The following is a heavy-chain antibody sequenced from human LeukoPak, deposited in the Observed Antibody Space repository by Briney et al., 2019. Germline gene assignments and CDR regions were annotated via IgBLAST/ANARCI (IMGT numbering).Heavy chain of an antibody. CDR3: AKRGVVIRVILVGFHKEAYYFDS. D-gene: IGHD3-22*01. CDR2: ISGSGGSK. V-gene: IGHV3-23*01. CDR1: GITLSNYG. Sequence: GGSLRLSCAVSGITLSNYGMSWVRQAPGKGLQWVAGISGSGGSKIYADSAKDWITISRDNTKNTLHLQMNRLTVEVTAVYFCAKRGVVIRVILVGFHKEAYYFDSWGQGALVTVSS. J-gene: IGHJ4*02.